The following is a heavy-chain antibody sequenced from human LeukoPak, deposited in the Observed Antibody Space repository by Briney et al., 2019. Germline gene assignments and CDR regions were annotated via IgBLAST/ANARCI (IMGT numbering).Heavy chain of an antibody. J-gene: IGHJ4*02. CDR1: GFTFSNAW. CDR3: TTGGLWYDYGDPGYYFDY. V-gene: IGHV3-15*01. Sequence: PGGSLRLSCAASGFTFSNAWMSWVRQAPGKGLEWVGRIKSKTDGGTTDYAAPVKGRYTISRDDSKNTLYLRMNSLKTEDTAVYYCTTGGLWYDYGDPGYYFDYWGQGTLVTVSS. CDR2: IKSKTDGGTT. D-gene: IGHD4-17*01.